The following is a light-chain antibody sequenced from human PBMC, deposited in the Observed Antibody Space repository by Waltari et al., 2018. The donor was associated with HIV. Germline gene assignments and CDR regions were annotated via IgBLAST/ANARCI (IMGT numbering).Light chain of an antibody. CDR1: NSNTRSNT. CDR2: TNN. CDR3: AAWDDSLNGVV. V-gene: IGLV1-44*01. J-gene: IGLJ3*02. Sequence: QSVLTQPPSASGTPGPRVTISCSGSNSNTRSNTVNWNQQLPGTAPKLLIYTNNQRPSGVPDRFSGSKSGTSASLAISRLQSEDEADYYCAAWDDSLNGVVFGGGTRLTVL.